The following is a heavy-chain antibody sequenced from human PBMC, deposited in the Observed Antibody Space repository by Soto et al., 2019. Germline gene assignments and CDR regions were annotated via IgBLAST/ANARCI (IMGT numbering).Heavy chain of an antibody. CDR3: ARGWWEREGYLMDV. J-gene: IGHJ6*02. CDR1: SGSISSSSNH. D-gene: IGHD1-26*01. Sequence: SETLSLTCTVSSGSISSSSNHWGWIRQPPGKGLERIGNINFSESTYYNPSLQSRITISVDTSKNQFFLTLSSMTAADTAVYYCARGWWEREGYLMDVWGQGTTVTVSS. CDR2: INFSEST. V-gene: IGHV4-39*01.